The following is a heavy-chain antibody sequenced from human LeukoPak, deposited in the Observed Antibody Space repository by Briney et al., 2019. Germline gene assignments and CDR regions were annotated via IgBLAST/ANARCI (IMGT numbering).Heavy chain of an antibody. D-gene: IGHD3-10*01. CDR3: VRGVFDY. CDR2: ISSNGGST. V-gene: IGHV3-64D*06. CDR1: GFTFSSYA. J-gene: IGHJ4*02. Sequence: PGGSLRLSCSASGFTFSSYAMHWVRQAPGKGLEYVSTISSNGGSTYYADSVKGRFTISRDNSKNMLYLQMSSLRTEDTAVFYCVRGVFDYWGQGTLVIVSS.